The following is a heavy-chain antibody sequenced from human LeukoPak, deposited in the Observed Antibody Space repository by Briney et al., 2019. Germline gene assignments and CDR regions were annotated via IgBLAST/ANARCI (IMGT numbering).Heavy chain of an antibody. CDR3: ARTNVYYYDSSDYYPYFDY. CDR2: INPNSGGT. J-gene: IGHJ4*02. Sequence: ASVKVSCKASGYTFTGYYMHWVRQAPGQGLEWTGWINPNSGGTNYAQKFQGRVTMTRDTSISTAYMELSSLTSDDTAVYYCARTNVYYYDSSDYYPYFDYWGQGTLVTVSS. CDR1: GYTFTGYY. V-gene: IGHV1-2*02. D-gene: IGHD3-22*01.